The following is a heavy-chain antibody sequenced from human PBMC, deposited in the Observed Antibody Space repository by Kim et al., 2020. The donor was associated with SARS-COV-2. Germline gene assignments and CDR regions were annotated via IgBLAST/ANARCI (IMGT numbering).Heavy chain of an antibody. V-gene: IGHV4-39*07. CDR2: IYYSGST. D-gene: IGHD6-19*01. J-gene: IGHJ4*02. CDR3: ARGTQWLVLGVFGY. Sequence: SETLSLTCTVSGGSISSSSYYWGWIRQPPGKGLEWIGSIYYSGSTYYNPSLKSRVTISVDTSKNQFSLKLSSVTAADTAVYYCARGTQWLVLGVFGYWGQGTLVTVSS. CDR1: GGSISSSSYY.